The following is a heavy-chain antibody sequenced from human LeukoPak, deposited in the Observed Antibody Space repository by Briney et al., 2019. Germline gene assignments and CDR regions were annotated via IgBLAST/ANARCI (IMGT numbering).Heavy chain of an antibody. CDR3: VKYFGYSSSWFGSSGWFFDY. D-gene: IGHD6-13*01. CDR2: ISDAAGTT. V-gene: IGHV3-23*01. Sequence: GGSLRLSCAASGFTFSTFAMNWVRQAPGKGLEWVSTISDAAGTTYYADSVRGRFTISRDNSKNTLYLQMNSLRAEDTAVYYCVKYFGYSSSWFGSSGWFFDYWGQGTLVTVSS. J-gene: IGHJ4*02. CDR1: GFTFSTFA.